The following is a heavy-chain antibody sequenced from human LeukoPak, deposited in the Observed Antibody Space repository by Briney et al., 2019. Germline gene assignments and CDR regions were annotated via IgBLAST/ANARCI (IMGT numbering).Heavy chain of an antibody. Sequence: SVKVSCKASGFTFTSSAMQWVRQARGQRLEWIGWIVVGSGNTNYAQKFQERVTITRDMSTSTAYMELSSLRSEDTAVYYCAVNQIGYYGMDVWGQGTTVTVSS. CDR3: AVNQIGYYGMDV. J-gene: IGHJ6*02. CDR2: IVVGSGNT. V-gene: IGHV1-58*02. D-gene: IGHD1-14*01. CDR1: GFTFTSSA.